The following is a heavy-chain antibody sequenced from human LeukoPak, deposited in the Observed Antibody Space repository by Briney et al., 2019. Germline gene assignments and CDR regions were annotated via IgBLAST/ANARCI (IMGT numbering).Heavy chain of an antibody. CDR2: IYSGGST. CDR1: GFTVSSNY. V-gene: IGHV3-53*01. CDR3: ARDPDSGSTYYFDY. J-gene: IGHJ4*02. Sequence: GGSLRLSCAASGFTVSSNYMSWVRQAPGKGLEWVSVIYSGGSTYYADSVKGRFTISRDNSKNTLYLQMNSLRAEDTAVYYCARDPDSGSTYYFDYWGQGTPVTVSS. D-gene: IGHD1-26*01.